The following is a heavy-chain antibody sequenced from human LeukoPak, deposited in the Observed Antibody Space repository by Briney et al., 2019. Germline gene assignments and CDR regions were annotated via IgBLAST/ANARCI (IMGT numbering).Heavy chain of an antibody. CDR2: IWYDGTNI. Sequence: GTSLRLSCAASGLILSSYGIHWVRQAPGKGLEWVAVIWYDGTNIYYGDSVKGRFSISRDNSKNTVYLQMDSLRAEDTAVYYCARDAGGAFGNYVNYFDYWGQGTLVTVSS. D-gene: IGHD4-11*01. J-gene: IGHJ4*02. CDR1: GLILSSYG. CDR3: ARDAGGAFGNYVNYFDY. V-gene: IGHV3-33*01.